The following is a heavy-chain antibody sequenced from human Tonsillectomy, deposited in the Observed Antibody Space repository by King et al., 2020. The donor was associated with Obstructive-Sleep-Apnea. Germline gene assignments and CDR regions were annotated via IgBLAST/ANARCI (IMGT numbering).Heavy chain of an antibody. CDR3: TRGRITMVRGAYYFDY. D-gene: IGHD3-10*01. Sequence: VQLVESGGGLVQPGRSLRLSCTASGFTFGDYAMSWFRQAPGKGLDWVGFIRSKAYGGTTEYGASVKGRFTISRDDSKSIAYLQMNSLKTEDTAVYYCTRGRITMVRGAYYFDYWGQGTLVTVSS. CDR1: GFTFGDYA. J-gene: IGHJ4*02. V-gene: IGHV3-49*03. CDR2: IRSKAYGGTT.